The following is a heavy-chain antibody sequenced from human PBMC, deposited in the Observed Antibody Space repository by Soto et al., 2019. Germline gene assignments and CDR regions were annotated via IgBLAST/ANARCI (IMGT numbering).Heavy chain of an antibody. D-gene: IGHD2-15*01. CDR2: IYLDDDK. Sequence: QITLKESGPPLVQPTETLTLTCTFSGFSLTTSGVGVGSIRQPPGKALERLVFIYLDDDKRYSPSLKNRHTMTQHSSQKRPVLTLRNKDPPHTAPYYCGHRVVPASWYKRQGGQFDYWGQGTLVRVYS. J-gene: IGHJ4*01. CDR1: GFSLTTSGVG. CDR3: GHRVVPASWYKRQGGQFDY. V-gene: IGHV2-5*02.